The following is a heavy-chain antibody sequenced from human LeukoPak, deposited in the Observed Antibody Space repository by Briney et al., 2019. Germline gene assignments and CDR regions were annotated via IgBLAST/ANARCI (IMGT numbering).Heavy chain of an antibody. J-gene: IGHJ5*02. V-gene: IGHV4-39*07. CDR1: GGSISSSSYY. CDR3: ARDPWVSSWSPMGFDP. Sequence: SETLSLTCTVSGGSISSSSYYWGWIRQPPGKGLEWIGRIYTSGSTNYNPSLKSRVTMSVDTSKNQFSLKLSSVTAADTAVYYCARDPWVSSWSPMGFDPWGQGTLVTVSS. D-gene: IGHD6-13*01. CDR2: IYTSGST.